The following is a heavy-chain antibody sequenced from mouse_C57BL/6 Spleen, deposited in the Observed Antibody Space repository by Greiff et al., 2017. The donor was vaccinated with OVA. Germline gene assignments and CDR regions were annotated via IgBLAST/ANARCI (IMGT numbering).Heavy chain of an antibody. D-gene: IGHD1-1*01. V-gene: IGHV1-62-2*01. CDR3: ARHEGGHYGSSYGYFDV. Sequence: VQLQQSGAELVKPGASVKLSCKASGYTFTEYTIHWVKQRSGQGLEWIGWFYPGSGSIKYNEKFKDNATLTADKSSSTVYMELSRLTSEDSAVYFCARHEGGHYGSSYGYFDVWGTGTTVTVSS. CDR1: GYTFTEYT. CDR2: FYPGSGSI. J-gene: IGHJ1*03.